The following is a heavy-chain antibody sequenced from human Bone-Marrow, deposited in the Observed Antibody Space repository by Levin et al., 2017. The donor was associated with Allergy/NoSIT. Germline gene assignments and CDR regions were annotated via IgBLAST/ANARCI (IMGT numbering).Heavy chain of an antibody. CDR3: ARGSDLYYAYDF. CDR1: GYTFTGYY. V-gene: IGHV1-2*06. CDR2: INPHDGAT. J-gene: IGHJ3*01. Sequence: GASVKVSCNTSGYTFTGYYLHWVRQAPGQGLEWMGRINPHDGATDYTERFQGRVTMTRDTSLRTAYMELTRLTSEDTAVYYCARGSDLYYAYDFWGQGTMVTVSS. D-gene: IGHD2-15*01.